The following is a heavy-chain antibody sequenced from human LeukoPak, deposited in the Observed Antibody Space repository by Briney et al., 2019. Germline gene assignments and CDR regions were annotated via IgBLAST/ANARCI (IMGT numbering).Heavy chain of an antibody. CDR2: IKQDGSEK. CDR3: AKDPGYCSSTSCQYYFDY. Sequence: GGSLRLSCVASGFTFRSYWMSWVRQAPGKGLEWVGNIKQDGSEKYYVDSVKGRFIISRDNAKNSLYLQMNSLRAEDTAVYYCAKDPGYCSSTSCQYYFDYWGQGTLVTVSA. CDR1: GFTFRSYW. V-gene: IGHV3-7*01. J-gene: IGHJ4*02. D-gene: IGHD2-2*01.